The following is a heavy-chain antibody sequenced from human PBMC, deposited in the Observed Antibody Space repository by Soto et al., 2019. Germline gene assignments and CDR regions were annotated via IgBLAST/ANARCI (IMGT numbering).Heavy chain of an antibody. J-gene: IGHJ5*02. CDR2: IYYSGST. CDR1: GGSISSGGYY. V-gene: IGHV4-31*03. D-gene: IGHD6-6*01. Sequence: QVQLQESGPGLVKPSQTLSLTCTVSGGSISSGGYYWSWIRHHPGKGLEWIGYIYYSGSTYYNPSLKSRVTISVDTSKNQFSLKLRSVTAADTAVYYCARGRYSSSSNWFDPWGQGTLDTVSS. CDR3: ARGRYSSSSNWFDP.